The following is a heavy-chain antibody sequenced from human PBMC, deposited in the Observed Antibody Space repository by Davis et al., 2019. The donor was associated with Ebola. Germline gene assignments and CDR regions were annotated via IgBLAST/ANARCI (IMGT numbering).Heavy chain of an antibody. Sequence: GGSLRLSCAASGFTFSGSAMHWVRQASGKGLEWVGRIRSKANSYATAYAASVKGRFTISRDDSKNTAYLQMNSLKTEDTAVYYCAREGHIVVVVAATVKNGMDVWGQGTTVTVSS. CDR1: GFTFSGSA. J-gene: IGHJ6*02. CDR3: AREGHIVVVVAATVKNGMDV. D-gene: IGHD2-15*01. CDR2: IRSKANSYAT. V-gene: IGHV3-73*01.